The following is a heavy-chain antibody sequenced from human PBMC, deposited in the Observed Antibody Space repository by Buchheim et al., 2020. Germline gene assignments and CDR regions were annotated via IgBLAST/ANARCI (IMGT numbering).Heavy chain of an antibody. V-gene: IGHV3-21*01. Sequence: EVQLVESGGGLVKPGGSLRLSCAASGFTFSSYSMNWVRQAPGKGLEWVSSISSSSSYIYYADSVKGRFTISRDNAKNSLDLQMNSLRAEDTAVYYCARAASHLTIFGVVIPDYWGQGTL. CDR2: ISSSSSYI. D-gene: IGHD3-3*01. J-gene: IGHJ4*02. CDR3: ARAASHLTIFGVVIPDY. CDR1: GFTFSSYS.